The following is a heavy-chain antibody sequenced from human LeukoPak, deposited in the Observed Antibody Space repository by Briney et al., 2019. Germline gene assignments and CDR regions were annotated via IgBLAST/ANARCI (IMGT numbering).Heavy chain of an antibody. CDR2: INHSGST. V-gene: IGHV4-34*01. CDR1: GGSFSGYY. Sequence: SETLSLTCTVYGGSFSGYYWSWIRQPPGKGLEWIGEINHSGSTNYNPSLKSRVTISVDTSKNQFSLKLSSVTAADTAVYYCARVIRFLEWLGYYYYYYMDVWGKGTTVTVSS. D-gene: IGHD3-3*01. CDR3: ARVIRFLEWLGYYYYYYMDV. J-gene: IGHJ6*03.